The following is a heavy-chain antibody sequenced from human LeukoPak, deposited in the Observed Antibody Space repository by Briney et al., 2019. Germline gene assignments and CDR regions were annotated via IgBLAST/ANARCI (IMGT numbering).Heavy chain of an antibody. Sequence: ASVKVSCKASGYTFTAYYIHWVRQAPGQGLEWMGWIKASSGDTQSAQKFQGGVTLTRDTSISTAYMEVSSLTSDDTAVYYCAAEGVKSASDIWGQGTMVTVSS. V-gene: IGHV1-2*02. CDR1: GYTFTAYY. CDR2: IKASSGDT. CDR3: AAEGVKSASDI. D-gene: IGHD3-10*01. J-gene: IGHJ3*02.